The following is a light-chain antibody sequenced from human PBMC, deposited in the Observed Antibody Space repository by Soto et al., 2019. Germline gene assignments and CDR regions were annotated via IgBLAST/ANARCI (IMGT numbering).Light chain of an antibody. Sequence: EIVMTQSPATLSVSPGEGATLSCRASQSISSNLAWYQQKPGQAPKLLIYGASTRATGFPARFSGSGSGTEFTLTISSLQSADFAVYYCQQYNDWPLTFGGGTKVDIK. CDR1: QSISSN. V-gene: IGKV3-15*01. CDR3: QQYNDWPLT. J-gene: IGKJ4*01. CDR2: GAS.